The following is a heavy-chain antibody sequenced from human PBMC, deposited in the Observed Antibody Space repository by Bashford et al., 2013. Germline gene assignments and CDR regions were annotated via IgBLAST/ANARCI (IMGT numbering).Heavy chain of an antibody. CDR2: ISYDGSNK. J-gene: IGHJ6*02. CDR1: GFTFSSYA. CDR3: ARDPYPMVRGVIPGGSIGYYYYGMDV. D-gene: IGHD3-10*01. V-gene: IGHV3-30-3*01. Sequence: PGGSLRLSCAASGFTFSSYAMHWVRQAPGKGLEWVAVISYDGSNKYYADSVKGRFTISRDNSKNTLYLQMNSLRAEDTAVYYCARDPYPMVRGVIPGGSIGYYYYGMDVWGQGTTVTVSS.